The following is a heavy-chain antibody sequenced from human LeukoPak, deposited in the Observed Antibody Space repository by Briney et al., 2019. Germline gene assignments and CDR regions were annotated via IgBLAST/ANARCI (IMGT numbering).Heavy chain of an antibody. CDR2: IFTTGTT. CDR3: ARGVTLFGGHYMDV. J-gene: IGHJ6*03. D-gene: IGHD3-3*01. CDR1: SDKISSYY. Sequence: SETLCLTCNVPSDKISSYYWNWIRQPAGKGLERVGRIFTTGTTNYSPSLKSRVTISIDRSKNQFYLNLSSVTAADTAVYYCARGVTLFGGHYMDVWGKGTTVTVSS. V-gene: IGHV4-4*07.